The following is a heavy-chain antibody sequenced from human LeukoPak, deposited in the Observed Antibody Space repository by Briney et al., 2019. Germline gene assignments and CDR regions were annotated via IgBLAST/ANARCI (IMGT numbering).Heavy chain of an antibody. J-gene: IGHJ4*02. CDR2: IKQDGSEK. D-gene: IGHD6-13*01. CDR1: GFTFSSYW. Sequence: GRSLRLSCAASGFTFSSYWMHWVRQAPGKGPEWVAKIKQDGSEKYYVDSVKGRFTISRDNAKNSLYLQMNSLRAEDTAVYYCARAAAGIYFDYWGRGTLVTVSS. V-gene: IGHV3-7*05. CDR3: ARAAAGIYFDY.